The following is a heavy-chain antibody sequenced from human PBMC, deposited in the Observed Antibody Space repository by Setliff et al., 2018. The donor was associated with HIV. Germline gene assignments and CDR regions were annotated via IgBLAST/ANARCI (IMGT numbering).Heavy chain of an antibody. CDR3: ARTGAVAGRKPSLLLGYFDY. D-gene: IGHD6-19*01. CDR1: GFSLSTSGMC. J-gene: IGHJ4*02. Sequence: SGPTLVNPTQTLTLTCTFSGFSLSTSGMCVTWIRQSPGKALEWLARIDWDDDKFYNTSLKTRLTISKDTSKNQVVLTMTNMDPVDTATYYCARTGAVAGRKPSLLLGYFDYWGQGALVTVSS. CDR2: IDWDDDK. V-gene: IGHV2-70*17.